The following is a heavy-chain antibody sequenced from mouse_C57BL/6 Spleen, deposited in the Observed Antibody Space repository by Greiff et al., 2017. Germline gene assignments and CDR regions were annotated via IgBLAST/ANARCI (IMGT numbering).Heavy chain of an antibody. CDR1: GYTFTSYW. J-gene: IGHJ2*01. Sequence: QVQLQQPGAELVMPGASVKLSCKASGYTFTSYWMHWVKQRPGPGLEWIGEIDTSDSYTKYNQKFNGKSTLTVDKSSNPAYLQLSSLTSEDSAVYYCARGLPYYFDYWGQGTTLTVSS. CDR3: ARGLPYYFDY. V-gene: IGHV1-69*01. CDR2: IDTSDSYT. D-gene: IGHD2-1*01.